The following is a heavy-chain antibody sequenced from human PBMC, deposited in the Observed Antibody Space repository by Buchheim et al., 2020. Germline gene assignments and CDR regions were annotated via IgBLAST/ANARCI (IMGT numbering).Heavy chain of an antibody. CDR3: ARVLAVAGTDYGMDV. CDR1: GGSFSGYY. Sequence: QVQLQQWGAGLLKPSETLSLTCAVYGGSFSGYYWSWIRQPPGKGLEWIGEINNSGSTNYNPSLKSRVTISVDTSKNQFSLMLSSVTAADTAVYYCARVLAVAGTDYGMDVWGQGTT. CDR2: INNSGST. V-gene: IGHV4-34*01. J-gene: IGHJ6*02. D-gene: IGHD6-19*01.